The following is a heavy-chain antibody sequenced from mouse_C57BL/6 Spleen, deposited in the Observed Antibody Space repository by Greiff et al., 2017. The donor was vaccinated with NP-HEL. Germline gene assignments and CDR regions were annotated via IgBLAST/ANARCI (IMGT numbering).Heavy chain of an antibody. CDR2: IHPNSGST. D-gene: IGHD1-1*01. Sequence: QVQLQQPGAELVKPGASVKLSCKASGYTFTSYWMHWVKQRPGQGLEWIGMIHPNSGSTNYNEKFKSKATLTVDKSSSTAYMQLSSLTSEDSAVYCCARSTTVPPLSMDYWGQGTSVTVSS. CDR3: ARSTTVPPLSMDY. V-gene: IGHV1-64*01. CDR1: GYTFTSYW. J-gene: IGHJ4*01.